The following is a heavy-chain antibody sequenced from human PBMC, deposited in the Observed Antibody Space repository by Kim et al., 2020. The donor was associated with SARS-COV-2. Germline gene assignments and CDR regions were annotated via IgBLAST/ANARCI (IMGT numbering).Heavy chain of an antibody. V-gene: IGHV3-21*01. J-gene: IGHJ4*02. CDR3: ATGIAVAGTPRMN. D-gene: IGHD6-19*01. Sequence: YADSVKGRFTISRDNAKNSLYLQMNSLRAEDTAVYYCATGIAVAGTPRMNWGQGTLVTVSS.